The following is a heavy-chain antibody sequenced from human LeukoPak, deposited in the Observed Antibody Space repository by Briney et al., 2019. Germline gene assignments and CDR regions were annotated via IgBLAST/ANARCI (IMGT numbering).Heavy chain of an antibody. V-gene: IGHV1-2*04. D-gene: IGHD4/OR15-4a*01. Sequence: ASVKVSCKASGYTFTGYYMHWVRQAPGQGLEWMGWINPNSGGTNYTQKFQGWVTMTRDTSISTAYMELSRLRSDDTAVYYCARDIDYAYFDYWGQGTLVTVSS. CDR1: GYTFTGYY. J-gene: IGHJ4*02. CDR3: ARDIDYAYFDY. CDR2: INPNSGGT.